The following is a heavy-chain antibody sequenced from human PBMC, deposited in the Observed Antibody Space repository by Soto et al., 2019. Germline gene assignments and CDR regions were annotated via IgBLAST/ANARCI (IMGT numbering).Heavy chain of an antibody. Sequence: GGSLRLSCAASGFTFSSYSMNWVRQVPGKGLEWVSSISSSGVHIYYGDSVKGRFTISRDNTKNSLYLQMNNLRAEDTAVYYCAAESTLNWFDTWGQGTPVTVSS. D-gene: IGHD2-2*01. J-gene: IGHJ5*02. V-gene: IGHV3-21*01. CDR1: GFTFSSYS. CDR2: ISSSGVHI. CDR3: AAESTLNWFDT.